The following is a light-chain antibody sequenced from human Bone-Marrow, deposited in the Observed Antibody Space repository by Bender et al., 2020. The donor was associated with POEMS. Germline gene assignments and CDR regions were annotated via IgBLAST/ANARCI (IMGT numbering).Light chain of an antibody. CDR3: CSFAGGPYV. Sequence: QSALTQPASVSGSPGQSVTISCTGTSSDVGHYNLVSWYQQRPGKVPKVLIYDDERRPSGVSPRFSASKSGNLAFLTISGLQTEDEADYCCCSFAGGPYVFGTGTTVFVL. CDR1: SSDVGHYNL. J-gene: IGLJ1*01. CDR2: DDE. V-gene: IGLV2-23*01.